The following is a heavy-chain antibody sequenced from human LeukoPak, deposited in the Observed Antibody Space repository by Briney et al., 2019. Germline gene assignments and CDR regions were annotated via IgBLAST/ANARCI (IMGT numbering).Heavy chain of an antibody. CDR2: ISYDGSNK. D-gene: IGHD3-10*01. Sequence: GGSLRLSCAASGFTFSSYAMHWVRQAPGKGLEWVAVISYDGSNKYYADSVKGRFTISRDNSKNTLYLQMNSLKIEDTAVYYCTLYDSGKIDYWGQGTLVTVSS. CDR1: GFTFSSYA. J-gene: IGHJ4*02. V-gene: IGHV3-30-3*01. CDR3: TLYDSGKIDY.